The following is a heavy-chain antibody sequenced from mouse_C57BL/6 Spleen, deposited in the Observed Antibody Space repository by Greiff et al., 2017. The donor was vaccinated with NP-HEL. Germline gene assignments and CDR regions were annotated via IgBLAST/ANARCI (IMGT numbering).Heavy chain of an antibody. D-gene: IGHD1-1*01. J-gene: IGHJ2*01. CDR2: IDPNSGGT. V-gene: IGHV1-72*01. CDR3: ARRDYGSSYHFDY. CDR1: GYTFTSYW. Sequence: QVQLKQPGAELVKPGASVKLSCKASGYTFTSYWMHWVKQRPGRGLEWIGRIDPNSGGTKYNEKFKSKATLTVDKPSSTAYMQLSSLTSEDSAVYYCARRDYGSSYHFDYWGQGTTLTVSS.